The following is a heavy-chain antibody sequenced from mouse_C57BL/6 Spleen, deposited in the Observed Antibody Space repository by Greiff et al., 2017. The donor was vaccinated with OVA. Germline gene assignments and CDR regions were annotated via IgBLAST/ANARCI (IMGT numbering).Heavy chain of an antibody. V-gene: IGHV1-4*01. D-gene: IGHD3-2*02. CDR3: AREAQATDY. J-gene: IGHJ2*01. Sequence: QVQLQQSGAELARPGASVKMSCKASGYTFTSYTMHWVKQRPGPGLEWIGSINPSSGYTTYNQKFKDKATLTADKSSSTAYMQLSSLTSEDSAVYYCAREAQATDYWGQGTTLTVSS. CDR1: GYTFTSYT. CDR2: INPSSGYT.